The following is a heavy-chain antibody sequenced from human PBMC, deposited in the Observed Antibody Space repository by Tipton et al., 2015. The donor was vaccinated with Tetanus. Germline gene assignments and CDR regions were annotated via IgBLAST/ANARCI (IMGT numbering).Heavy chain of an antibody. D-gene: IGHD5-24*01. CDR2: IYYSGST. CDR1: GGSISSYY. Sequence: TLSLTCTVSGGSISSYYWSWIRQPPGKGLEWIGYIYYSGSTNYNPSLKSRVTISVDTSKNQFSLKLSSVTAADMAVYYCARDMKGMATITYWYFDLWGRGTLVTVSS. CDR3: ARDMKGMATITYWYFDL. V-gene: IGHV4-59*01. J-gene: IGHJ2*01.